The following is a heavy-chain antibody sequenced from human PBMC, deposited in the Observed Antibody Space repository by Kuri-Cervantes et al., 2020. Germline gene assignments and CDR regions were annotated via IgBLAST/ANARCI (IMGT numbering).Heavy chain of an antibody. J-gene: IGHJ4*02. Sequence: GESLKISCAASGFTFSSYGMHWVRQAPGKGPEWVSSISSSSSYIYYADSVKGRFTISRDNAKNSLYLQMNSLRAEDTAVYYCARDANDILNDYWGQGTLVTVSS. CDR1: GFTFSSYG. V-gene: IGHV3-21*01. CDR3: ARDANDILNDY. D-gene: IGHD3-9*01. CDR2: ISSSSSYI.